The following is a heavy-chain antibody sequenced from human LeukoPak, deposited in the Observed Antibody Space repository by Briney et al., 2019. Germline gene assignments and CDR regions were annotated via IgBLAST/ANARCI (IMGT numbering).Heavy chain of an antibody. V-gene: IGHV1-18*01. D-gene: IGHD4-17*01. J-gene: IGHJ4*02. CDR2: ISAYNGNT. CDR3: AXXXXXXYGDQANDY. CDR1: GYTFTSYG. Sequence: ASVKVSCKASGYTFTSYGISWVRQAPGQGLEWMGWISAYNGNTNYAQKLQGRVTMTTDTSTSTAYMELRSLRSDDTAVYYCAXXXXXXYGDQANDYWGPGNPGHRLL.